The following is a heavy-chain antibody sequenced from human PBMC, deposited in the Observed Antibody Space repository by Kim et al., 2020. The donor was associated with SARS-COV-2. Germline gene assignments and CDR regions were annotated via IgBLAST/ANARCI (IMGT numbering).Heavy chain of an antibody. CDR3: ARERDSSCYRYVDGFDS. J-gene: IGHJ5*01. D-gene: IGHD3-22*01. Sequence: VKGRFTISRDNSKNPLSVQMNSLRDEDAAVYYCARERDSSCYRYVDGFDSWGQGTLVTVSS. V-gene: IGHV3-30*01.